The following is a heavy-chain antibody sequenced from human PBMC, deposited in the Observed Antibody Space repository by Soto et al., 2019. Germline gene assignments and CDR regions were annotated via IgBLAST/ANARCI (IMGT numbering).Heavy chain of an antibody. Sequence: ASVKVSCKASGYTFSNYDIIWVRQAPGQGLEWMGWISVHNGNRNYAQNFQGRITMTTDTFTSTAYMELRSPRSDDTAVYYCAREGYLGWIDPWGQGSLVTVSS. V-gene: IGHV1-18*01. CDR1: GYTFSNYD. CDR2: ISVHNGNR. D-gene: IGHD2-15*01. J-gene: IGHJ5*02. CDR3: AREGYLGWIDP.